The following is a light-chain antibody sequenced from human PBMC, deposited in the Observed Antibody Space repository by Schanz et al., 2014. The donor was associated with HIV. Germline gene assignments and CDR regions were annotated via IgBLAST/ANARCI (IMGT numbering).Light chain of an antibody. Sequence: QSVVTQPPSASGTPGQRVTISCSGSSSNIGSNPVHRYQQLPGTAPKLLIYATYNRPSGVPDRFSGSNSGTSASLAISGLQSEDEADYYCAAWDDGLNGWVFGGGTKLTVL. J-gene: IGLJ3*02. CDR3: AAWDDGLNGWV. CDR1: SSNIGSNP. CDR2: ATY. V-gene: IGLV1-44*01.